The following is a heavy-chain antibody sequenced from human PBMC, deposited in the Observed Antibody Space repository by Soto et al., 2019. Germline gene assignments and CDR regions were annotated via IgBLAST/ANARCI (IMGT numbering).Heavy chain of an antibody. Sequence: QVQLQESGPGLVKPSETLSLLCFVSGEAVGSGQSYWNWLRQAPGKGLEWIGHTSVTGAMKYSASLQSRSTLSVDTSKRQISLTRTSVTAADSATYFCARGRVDSAWSSLGRRMDGCGQGTTVTVAS. J-gene: IGHJ6*02. V-gene: IGHV4-61*01. D-gene: IGHD3-3*01. CDR3: ARGRVDSAWSSLGRRMDG. CDR1: GEAVGSGQSY. CDR2: TSVTGAM.